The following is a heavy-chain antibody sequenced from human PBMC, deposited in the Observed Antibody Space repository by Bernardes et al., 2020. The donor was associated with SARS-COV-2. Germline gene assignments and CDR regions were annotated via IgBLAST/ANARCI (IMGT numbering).Heavy chain of an antibody. Sequence: GGSLRLSCAASGFTFSSYAMSWVRQAPGKGLEWVSAISGSGGTTYYADSVKGRFTISRDNSKNTLYPQMNSLRAEDTTVYYCARLYCSRTSCCTFDYWGQGTLVTVS. J-gene: IGHJ4*02. V-gene: IGHV3-23*01. D-gene: IGHD2-2*02. CDR2: ISGSGGTT. CDR1: GFTFSSYA. CDR3: ARLYCSRTSCCTFDY.